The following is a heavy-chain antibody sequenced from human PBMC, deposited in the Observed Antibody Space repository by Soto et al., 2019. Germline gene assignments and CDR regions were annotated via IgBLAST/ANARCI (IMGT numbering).Heavy chain of an antibody. V-gene: IGHV4-4*02. Sequence: PSETLSLTCAVSGGSISSSNWWSWVRQPPGKGLEWIGEIYHSGSTNYNPSLKSRVTISVDKSKNQFSLKLSSVTAADTAVYYCARGGGYFDWLPHLNNWLDPWGQGTLVTVSS. D-gene: IGHD3-9*01. CDR2: IYHSGST. J-gene: IGHJ5*02. CDR3: ARGGGYFDWLPHLNNWLDP. CDR1: GGSISSSNW.